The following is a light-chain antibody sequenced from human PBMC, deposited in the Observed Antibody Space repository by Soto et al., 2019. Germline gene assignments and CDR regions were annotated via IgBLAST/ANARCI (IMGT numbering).Light chain of an antibody. CDR3: GTLDSSLSAVV. V-gene: IGLV1-51*01. Sequence: QSVLTQPPSVSAAPGQKVTISCSGSSSNIGNNYVSWYQQLPGTAPKVLIYDNNKRPSGIPDRFSGSKSGTSATLGITGLQTGDEGDYYCGTLDSSLSAVVFGGGTKLTVL. CDR2: DNN. J-gene: IGLJ2*01. CDR1: SSNIGNNY.